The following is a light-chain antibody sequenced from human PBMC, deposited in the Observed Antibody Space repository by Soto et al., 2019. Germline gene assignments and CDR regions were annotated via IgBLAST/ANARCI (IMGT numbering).Light chain of an antibody. J-gene: IGKJ1*01. CDR3: QQYNSWT. CDR1: QRISSW. CDR2: DAS. Sequence: DIQMTQSPSTLSASVGDRVTITCRASQRISSWLAWYQQKPGKAPKLLIYDASSLESGVPSRFSGSGSGTEFTLTISSLQPDDFATYYCQQYNSWTFGQGTKVEIK. V-gene: IGKV1-5*01.